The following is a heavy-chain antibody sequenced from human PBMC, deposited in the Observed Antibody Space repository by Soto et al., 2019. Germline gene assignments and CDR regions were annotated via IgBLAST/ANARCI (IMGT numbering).Heavy chain of an antibody. Sequence: QITLKESGPTLVRPTQTLTLTCTVSGFSLRTDAVGVAWIRQSPGKALEWLGIIYWNGEKRYKSSLQTRLTITRDTSKNQVVLTMTDMAPLDTATYFWAHRIAAPGRTLDYWGQGVLVTVSS. CDR2: IYWNGEK. CDR3: AHRIAAPGRTLDY. CDR1: GFSLRTDAVG. V-gene: IGHV2-5*01. J-gene: IGHJ4*02. D-gene: IGHD6-13*01.